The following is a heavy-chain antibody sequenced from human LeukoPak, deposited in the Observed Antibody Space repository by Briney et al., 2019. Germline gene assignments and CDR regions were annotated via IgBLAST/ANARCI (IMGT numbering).Heavy chain of an antibody. CDR2: IYHSGST. Sequence: SETLSLTCAVSGYSISSGYYWGWIRQPPGKGLEWIGSIYHSGSTYYNPSLKSRVTISVDTSKNQFSLKLSSVTAADTAVCYCARIAAAATYDAFDIWGQGTMVTVSS. V-gene: IGHV4-38-2*01. CDR1: GYSISSGYY. D-gene: IGHD6-13*01. CDR3: ARIAAAATYDAFDI. J-gene: IGHJ3*02.